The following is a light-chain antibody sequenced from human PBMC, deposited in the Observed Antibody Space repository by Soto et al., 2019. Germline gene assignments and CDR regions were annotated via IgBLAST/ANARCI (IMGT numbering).Light chain of an antibody. J-gene: IGKJ1*01. Sequence: EIVLTQSQGTLSLSPGERATLSCRASQSVSNNYLAWYQRKPGQAPRLLIYGASSRATDIPTRFSGSGSGTDFTLTITRLEPEDFAAYYCQQYGSSPPTFGQGTKVEIK. CDR3: QQYGSSPPT. CDR2: GAS. V-gene: IGKV3-20*01. CDR1: QSVSNNY.